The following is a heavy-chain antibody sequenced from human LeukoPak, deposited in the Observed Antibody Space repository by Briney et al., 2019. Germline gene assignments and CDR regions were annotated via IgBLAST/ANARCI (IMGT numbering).Heavy chain of an antibody. J-gene: IGHJ6*03. CDR2: INPNSGGT. CDR3: ARDSYYGSGRPYYYMDV. CDR1: GYTFTGYD. Sequence: ASVKFSCKASGYTFTGYDMHWVRQAPGQGLEWMGWINPNSGGTNYAQKFQGRVTMTRDTSISTAYMELSRLRSDDTAVYYCARDSYYGSGRPYYYMDVWGKGTTVTVSS. V-gene: IGHV1-2*02. D-gene: IGHD3-10*01.